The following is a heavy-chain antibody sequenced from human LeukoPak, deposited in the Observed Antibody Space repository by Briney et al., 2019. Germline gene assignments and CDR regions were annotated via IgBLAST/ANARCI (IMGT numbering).Heavy chain of an antibody. V-gene: IGHV3-7*01. D-gene: IGHD6-25*01. CDR2: IDQGGSVR. CDR1: GFSFSSYW. CDR3: ARDPESSGFDL. Sequence: GGSLRLSCAASGFSFSSYWMSWVRQTPEKGLEFVANIDQGGSVRNYMDSLKGRCTISRDNAKKSLYLEINSLRADDTAVYYCARDPESSGFDLWGRGALFTVSS. J-gene: IGHJ4*02.